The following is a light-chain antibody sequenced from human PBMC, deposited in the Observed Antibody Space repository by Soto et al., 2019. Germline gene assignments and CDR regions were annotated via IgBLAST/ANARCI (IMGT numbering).Light chain of an antibody. CDR3: QQYYSIPIT. J-gene: IGKJ5*01. CDR1: QSVLYSSNNKNY. V-gene: IGKV4-1*01. Sequence: DIVMTQSPDSLAVSLGERAAINCKSSQSVLYSSNNKNYLAWYQQKPGQPPKLLIYWASTRESGVPDRFSGRGSGTDFTLTISSLQAEDVAVYYCQQYYSIPITFGQGTRLETK. CDR2: WAS.